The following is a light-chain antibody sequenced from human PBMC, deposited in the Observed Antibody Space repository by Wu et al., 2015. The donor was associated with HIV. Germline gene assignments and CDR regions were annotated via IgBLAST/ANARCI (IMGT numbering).Light chain of an antibody. J-gene: IGKJ1*01. CDR2: AAS. V-gene: IGKV1-39*01. Sequence: DIQMTQSPSSLSASVGDRVTITCRASRDIDNYLNWYQHRPGKAPKLLIYAASSLQSGVPSRFGGSGSGTDFTLTISSLEPEDFATYYCQQSYSVPWTFGKGPRLISN. CDR1: RDIDNY. CDR3: QQSYSVPWT.